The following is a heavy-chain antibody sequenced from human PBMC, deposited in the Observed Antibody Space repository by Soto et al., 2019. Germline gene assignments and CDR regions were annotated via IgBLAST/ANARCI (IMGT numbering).Heavy chain of an antibody. CDR2: ISGSGGST. J-gene: IGHJ4*02. CDR3: AKSSRGSGWYNSFDY. Sequence: GGSLRLSCAASVFTFSSYAMSWVRQAPGKGLEWVSAISGSGGSTYYADSVKGRFTISRDNSKNTLYLQMNSLRAEDTAVYYCAKSSRGSGWYNSFDYWGQGTLVTVSS. D-gene: IGHD6-19*01. CDR1: VFTFSSYA. V-gene: IGHV3-23*01.